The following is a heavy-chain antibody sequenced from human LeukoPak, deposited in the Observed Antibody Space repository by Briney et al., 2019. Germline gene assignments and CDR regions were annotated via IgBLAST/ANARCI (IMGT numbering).Heavy chain of an antibody. J-gene: IGHJ5*01. V-gene: IGHV3-30*03. Sequence: GGSLRLSCAASGFTFSSYGMHWVRQAPGKGLEWVAAISYDGSNKYYADSVKGRFTSSRDNAKNTLYLEMNSLIVEDTAVYLCARAGYSSGFDSWGQGTLVTVSS. CDR1: GFTFSSYG. CDR2: ISYDGSNK. D-gene: IGHD6-19*01. CDR3: ARAGYSSGFDS.